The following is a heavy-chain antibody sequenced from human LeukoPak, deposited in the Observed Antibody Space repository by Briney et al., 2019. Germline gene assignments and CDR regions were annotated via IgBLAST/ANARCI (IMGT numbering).Heavy chain of an antibody. CDR3: ATTCGSGSYFPLDY. J-gene: IGHJ4*02. V-gene: IGHV1-2*04. CDR1: GYTFTGYY. Sequence: ASVKVSCKASGYTFTGYYMHWVRQAPGQGLEWMGWINPNSGGTNYAQKFQGWVTMTRDTSISTAYMELSRLRSDDTAVYYCATTCGSGSYFPLDYWGQGTLVTVSS. D-gene: IGHD3-10*01. CDR2: INPNSGGT.